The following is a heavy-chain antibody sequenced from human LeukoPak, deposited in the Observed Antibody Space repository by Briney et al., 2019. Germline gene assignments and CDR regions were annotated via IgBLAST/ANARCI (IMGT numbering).Heavy chain of an antibody. J-gene: IGHJ6*02. CDR3: GTADRFHRERYGVDV. CDR2: ISDSGST. CDR1: GASISSYY. V-gene: IGHV4-59*08. D-gene: IGHD3-22*01. Sequence: SETLSLTCTVSGASISSYYWSWIRQPPGKGLEWIGYISDSGSTDYIPSLRGRAGISVDTSKNQFSLKLSSVTAADTAVYYCGTADRFHRERYGVDVWGQGTTVTVSS.